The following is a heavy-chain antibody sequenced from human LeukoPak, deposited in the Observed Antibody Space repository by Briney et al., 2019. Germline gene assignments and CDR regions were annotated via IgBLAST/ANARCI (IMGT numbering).Heavy chain of an antibody. CDR1: GGSISSSSYY. Sequence: SETLSLTCTVSGGSISSSSYYWGWIRQPPGKGLEWIGEIYHSGSSNYNPSLKSRVTISVDKSKNQLSLKLSSVTAADTAVYYCARLPDPWGQGTLVTVSS. CDR3: ARLPDP. V-gene: IGHV4-39*07. CDR2: IYHSGSS. J-gene: IGHJ5*02.